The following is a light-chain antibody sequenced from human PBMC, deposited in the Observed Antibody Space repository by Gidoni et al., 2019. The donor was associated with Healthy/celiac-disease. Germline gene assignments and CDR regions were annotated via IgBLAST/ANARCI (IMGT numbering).Light chain of an antibody. CDR3: QQRSNWPGT. Sequence: EIVLTQSPATLSLSPGERATLSCRASQSVSSYLAWYQQNTGQAPRLLIYDASNRATGIPARFSGSGSGTDFTLTISSLEPEDFAVYYCQQRSNWPGTFGGGTKVEIK. V-gene: IGKV3-11*01. CDR1: QSVSSY. CDR2: DAS. J-gene: IGKJ4*01.